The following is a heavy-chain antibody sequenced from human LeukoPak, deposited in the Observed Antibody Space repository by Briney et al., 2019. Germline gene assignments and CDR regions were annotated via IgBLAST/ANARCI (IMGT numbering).Heavy chain of an antibody. D-gene: IGHD6-19*01. CDR3: ARDVWSRGGWGNWFDP. V-gene: IGHV4-59*01. Sequence: KPSETLSLTCTVSGGSISSYYWSWIRQPPGKGLEWIGYIYYSGSTNYNPSLKSRVTITVDTSKNQFSLKLSSVTAADTAVYYCARDVWSRGGWGNWFDPWGQGTLVTVSS. CDR1: GGSISSYY. CDR2: IYYSGST. J-gene: IGHJ5*02.